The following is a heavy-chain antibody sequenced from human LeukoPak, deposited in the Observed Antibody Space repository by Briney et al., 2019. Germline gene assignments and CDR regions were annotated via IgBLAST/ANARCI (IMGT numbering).Heavy chain of an antibody. D-gene: IGHD3-9*01. V-gene: IGHV5-51*01. Sequence: GESLKISCKGSGYSFATYWISWVRQMPGKGLEWMGINYPGDSDTTYSPSFQGQVTMSADKSISTAYLQWSSLKASDTAMYYCARLLSDYDILTGYYRVPGDYWGQGTLVTVSS. CDR2: NYPGDSDT. J-gene: IGHJ4*02. CDR3: ARLLSDYDILTGYYRVPGDY. CDR1: GYSFATYW.